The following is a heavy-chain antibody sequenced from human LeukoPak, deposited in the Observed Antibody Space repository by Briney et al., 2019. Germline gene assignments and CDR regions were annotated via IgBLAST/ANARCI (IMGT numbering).Heavy chain of an antibody. CDR3: ARDPCPLIVVGNVSDY. CDR2: ISSSSSYI. Sequence: PGGSLRLSCAASGFTFSSYSMNWVRQAPGKGLEWVSSISSSSSYIYYADSVKGRFTISRDNAKNSLYLQMNSLRAEDTAVYYCARDPCPLIVVGNVSDYWGQGTLVTVSS. J-gene: IGHJ4*02. D-gene: IGHD3-22*01. V-gene: IGHV3-21*01. CDR1: GFTFSSYS.